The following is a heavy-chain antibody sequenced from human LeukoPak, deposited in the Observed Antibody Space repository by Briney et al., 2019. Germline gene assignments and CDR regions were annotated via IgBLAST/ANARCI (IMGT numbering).Heavy chain of an antibody. J-gene: IGHJ5*02. V-gene: IGHV1-2*04. Sequence: GASVKVSCKASGYTFTGYYMHWVRQAPGQGLEWMGWINPNSGGTNYAQKFQGWVTMTRDTSISTAYMELSRLRSDDTAVYYCARSHYYGSGSYLRFDPWGQGTLVTVSP. CDR3: ARSHYYGSGSYLRFDP. CDR1: GYTFTGYY. D-gene: IGHD3-10*01. CDR2: INPNSGGT.